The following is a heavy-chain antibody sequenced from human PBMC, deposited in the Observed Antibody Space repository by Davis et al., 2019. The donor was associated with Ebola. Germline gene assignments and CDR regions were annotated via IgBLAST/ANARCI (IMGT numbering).Heavy chain of an antibody. CDR3: ARYGVYGGTEAAFDY. Sequence: AASVKVSCKASGYTFTSYGISWVRQAPGQGLEWMGWISAYNGNTNYAQKLQGRVTMTTDTSTSTAYMELSSLRSEDTAVYYCARYGVYGGTEAAFDYWGQGTLVTVSS. D-gene: IGHD5/OR15-5a*01. CDR2: ISAYNGNT. CDR1: GYTFTSYG. J-gene: IGHJ4*02. V-gene: IGHV1-18*01.